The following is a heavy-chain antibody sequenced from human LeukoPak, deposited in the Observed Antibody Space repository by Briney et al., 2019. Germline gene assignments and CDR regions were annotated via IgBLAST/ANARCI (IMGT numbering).Heavy chain of an antibody. Sequence: SETLSLTCTVSGGSISSYYWSWTRQPPGKGLEWIGYIYYSGSTNYNPSLKSRVTISVDTSKNQFSLKLSSVTAADAAVYYCARGSVVVAATGSPDFDYWGQGTLVTVSS. CDR3: ARGSVVVAATGSPDFDY. CDR1: GGSISSYY. CDR2: IYYSGST. J-gene: IGHJ4*02. D-gene: IGHD2-15*01. V-gene: IGHV4-59*01.